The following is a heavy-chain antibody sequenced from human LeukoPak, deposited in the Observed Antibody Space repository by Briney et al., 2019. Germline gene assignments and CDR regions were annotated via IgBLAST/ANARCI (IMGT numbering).Heavy chain of an antibody. CDR1: GFAFSSYV. CDR2: ISGNDGST. D-gene: IGHD2-15*01. J-gene: IGHJ4*02. V-gene: IGHV3-23*01. CDR3: AKGRSSYSGLDH. Sequence: GGSLRLSCAASGFAFSSYVMNWVRQAPGKGLEWVSGISGNDGSTYYADTVKGRFTISRDNSRNTLYLRMNTLRAEDTAVYYCAKGRSSYSGLDHWGQGTLVTVSS.